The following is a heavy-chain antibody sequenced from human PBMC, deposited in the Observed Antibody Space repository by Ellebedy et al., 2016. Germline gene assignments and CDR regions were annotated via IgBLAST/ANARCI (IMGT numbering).Heavy chain of an antibody. V-gene: IGHV6-1*01. J-gene: IGHJ5*02. CDR3: AKTAGTATTQRLWFDP. CDR2: IYYRSNWYN. D-gene: IGHD1-7*01. Sequence: SQTLSLTCAISGDSVSSTSAAWNWIRQSPSRGLEWLGRIYYRSNWYNDYAVSVKSRITINPDTSKNQFSLQLKSVTPEDTAVYYCAKTAGTATTQRLWFDPWGQGTLVTVSS. CDR1: GDSVSSTSAA.